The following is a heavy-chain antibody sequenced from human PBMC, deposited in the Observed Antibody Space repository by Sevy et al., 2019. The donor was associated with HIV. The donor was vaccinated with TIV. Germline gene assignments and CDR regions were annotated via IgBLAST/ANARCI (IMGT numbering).Heavy chain of an antibody. CDR3: ARDQQWLAQASGGSQQRCYNNYAMDV. V-gene: IGHV1-2*02. D-gene: IGHD6-19*01. CDR1: GYTFAGYQ. J-gene: IGHJ6*02. CDR2: INPNSGGT. Sequence: ASVKVSCKASGYTFAGYQMYWVRQAPGQGLEWMGWINPNSGGTKFAPKFQGRVTMTRDTSINTVYMELSRLSSDDTAVYYCARDQQWLAQASGGSQQRCYNNYAMDVWGQGTTVTVSS.